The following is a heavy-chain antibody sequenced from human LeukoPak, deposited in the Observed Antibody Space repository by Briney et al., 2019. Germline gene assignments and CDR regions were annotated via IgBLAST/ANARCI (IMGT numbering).Heavy chain of an antibody. J-gene: IGHJ4*02. V-gene: IGHV3-30-3*01. CDR1: GFTFSNYT. D-gene: IGHD1-26*01. Sequence: GGSLRLSCAASGFTFSNYTMYWVRQAPGKGLEWVAVISYDGSNKYYADSVKGRFTISRDNSKNTLYLQMNSLRAEDTAVYYCAKDVYSGSYFDYWGQGTLVTVSS. CDR3: AKDVYSGSYFDY. CDR2: ISYDGSNK.